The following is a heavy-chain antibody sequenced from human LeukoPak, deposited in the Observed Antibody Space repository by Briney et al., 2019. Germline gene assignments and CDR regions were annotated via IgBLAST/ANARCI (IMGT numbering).Heavy chain of an antibody. CDR1: GFSFSSYS. V-gene: IGHV3-21*01. CDR3: ARAAHGSSWLRAYYYYMDV. CDR2: ISSSSSYI. J-gene: IGHJ6*03. D-gene: IGHD6-13*01. Sequence: GGSLRLSCAASGFSFSSYSMNWVRQAPGKGLEWVSSISSSSSYIYYADSVKGRFTISRDNAKNSLYLQMNSLRAEDTAVYYCARAAHGSSWLRAYYYYMDVWGKGTTVTISS.